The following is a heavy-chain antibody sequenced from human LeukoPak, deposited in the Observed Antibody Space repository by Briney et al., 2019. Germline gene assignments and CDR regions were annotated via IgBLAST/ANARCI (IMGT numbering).Heavy chain of an antibody. CDR3: ARDRWELLSNSYHYCGLDV. V-gene: IGHV3-7*01. CDR2: IKQDGSEK. Sequence: PGGSLRLSCADSGFTFSNYWMSWVRQAPGKGLEWVANIKQDGSEKCYVDSVKGRFTISRDNAKNSLYLQMNSLRAEDTAVYYCARDRWELLSNSYHYCGLDVWGQGTTVTVSS. D-gene: IGHD2-15*01. J-gene: IGHJ6*02. CDR1: GFTFSNYW.